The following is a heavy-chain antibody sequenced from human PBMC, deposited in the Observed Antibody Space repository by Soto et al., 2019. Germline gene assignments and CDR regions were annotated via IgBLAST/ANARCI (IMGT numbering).Heavy chain of an antibody. CDR3: APPITMVRGVIIR. CDR2: INSDGSST. CDR1: GFTFSSYW. Sequence: GGSLRLSCAASGFTFSSYWMHWVRQAPGKGLVWVSRINSDGSSTSYADSVKGRFTISRDNAKNTLYLQMNSLRAEDTAVYYCAPPITMVRGVIIRWGQGTLVTVSS. V-gene: IGHV3-74*01. D-gene: IGHD3-10*01. J-gene: IGHJ4*02.